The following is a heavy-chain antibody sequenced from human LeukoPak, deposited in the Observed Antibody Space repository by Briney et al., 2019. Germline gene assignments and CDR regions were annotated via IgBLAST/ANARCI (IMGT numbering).Heavy chain of an antibody. CDR2: IYYSGSA. CDR1: GGSISSYY. CDR3: ARGAPLDVRYYFDY. V-gene: IGHV4-59*01. D-gene: IGHD1-26*01. Sequence: SETLSLTCTVSGGSISSYYWSWIRQPPGKGLEWIGYIYYSGSANYNPSLKSRVTISVDTSKNQFSLKLSSVTAADTAVYYCARGAPLDVRYYFDYWGQGTLVTVSS. J-gene: IGHJ4*02.